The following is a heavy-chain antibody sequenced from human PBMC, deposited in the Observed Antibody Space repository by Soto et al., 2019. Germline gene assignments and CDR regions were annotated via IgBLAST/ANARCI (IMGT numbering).Heavy chain of an antibody. CDR3: ARDFYPLAYYFDL. CDR1: GYRFTNHG. CDR2: ISGHEGKT. Sequence: QVQLVQSGAEVKKPGASVKVSCKASGYRFTNHGISWVRQAPGQGLEWMGWISGHEGKTKYARKFQGRVTMTTDTSTSTAYMEMNSLRYDDTAVYYCARDFYPLAYYFDLSGQGTLVTVSS. J-gene: IGHJ4*02. V-gene: IGHV1-18*01.